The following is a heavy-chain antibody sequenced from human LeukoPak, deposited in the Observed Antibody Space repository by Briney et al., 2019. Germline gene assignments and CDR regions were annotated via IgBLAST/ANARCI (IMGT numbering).Heavy chain of an antibody. CDR3: ARACGGKRGGGGARVSRKNYYYYYGMDV. V-gene: IGHV3-11*01. D-gene: IGHD3-16*01. CDR1: GFTFSDYY. Sequence: PGGSLRLSCAASGFTFSDYYMSWIRQAPGKGLEWVSYISSSGSTIYYADSVKGRFTISRDNAKNSLYLQMNSLRAEDTAVYYCARACGGKRGGGGARVSRKNYYYYYGMDVWGQGTTVTVSS. J-gene: IGHJ6*02. CDR2: ISSSGSTI.